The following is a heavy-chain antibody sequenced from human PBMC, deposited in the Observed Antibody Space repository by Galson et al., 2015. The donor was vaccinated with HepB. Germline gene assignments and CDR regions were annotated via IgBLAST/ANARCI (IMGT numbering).Heavy chain of an antibody. CDR1: GFTFSSYS. J-gene: IGHJ4*02. D-gene: IGHD3-16*01. Sequence: SLRLSCAASGFTFSSYSMNWVRQAPGKGLEWVSSISSSSSYIYYADSVKGRFTISRDNAKNSLYLQMNSLRAEDTAVYYCARGSFGGTKRGGGFDYWGQGTLVTVSS. CDR3: ARGSFGGTKRGGGFDY. CDR2: ISSSSSYI. V-gene: IGHV3-21*01.